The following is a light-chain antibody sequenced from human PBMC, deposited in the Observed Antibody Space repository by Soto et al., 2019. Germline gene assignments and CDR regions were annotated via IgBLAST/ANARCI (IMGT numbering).Light chain of an antibody. V-gene: IGKV3-20*01. CDR3: QQYSSSRT. Sequence: EIVLTQSPDTLSLSPGERATLSCRASQSVSSNYLAWYQQKPGQAPRLLIHGAFSRAAGIPDRFSGSGSGTDFTLTITRLEPEDFAVYYCQQYSSSRTFGQGTKVEIK. CDR2: GAF. CDR1: QSVSSNY. J-gene: IGKJ1*01.